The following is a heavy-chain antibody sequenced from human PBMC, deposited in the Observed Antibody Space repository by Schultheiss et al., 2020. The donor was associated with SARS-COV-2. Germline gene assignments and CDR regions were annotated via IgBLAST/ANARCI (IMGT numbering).Heavy chain of an antibody. CDR3: AKLRDGIGRAFDI. J-gene: IGHJ3*02. D-gene: IGHD2-21*01. V-gene: IGHV3-30*18. CDR1: GFTFSSYW. CDR2: ISYDGSNK. Sequence: GGSLRLSCAASGFTFSSYWMSWVRQAPGKGLEWVAVISYDGSNKYYADSVKGRFTISRDNSKNTLYLQMNSLRAEETAVYYCAKLRDGIGRAFDIWGQGTMVTCSS.